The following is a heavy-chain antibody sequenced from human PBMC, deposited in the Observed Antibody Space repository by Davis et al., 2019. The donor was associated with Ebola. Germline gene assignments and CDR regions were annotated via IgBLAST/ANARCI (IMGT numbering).Heavy chain of an antibody. V-gene: IGHV1-2*06. CDR2: VILKSGAT. CDR1: GYTFTNYP. Sequence: ASVKVSCKASGYTFTNYPMNWVRQAPGQGLEWLGRVILKSGATNYAQKFQGRVTMTRDTSISTVYMELSSLRYDDTADYYCARGHNYAHEYWGQGTLVTVSS. J-gene: IGHJ4*02. D-gene: IGHD4-11*01. CDR3: ARGHNYAHEY.